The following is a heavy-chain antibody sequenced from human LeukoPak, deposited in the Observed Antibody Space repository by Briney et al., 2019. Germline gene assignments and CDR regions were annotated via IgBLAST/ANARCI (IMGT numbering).Heavy chain of an antibody. D-gene: IGHD3-10*01. CDR1: GFTFSTYG. CDR3: ARDLIGRYTVDY. Sequence: GGSLRLSCAATGFTFSTYGMQWVRQAPGKGMYWVALMSPDGNKKYYADSVKGRFTISRDNSKSTVDLQPNSLRAEDTAVYYCARDLIGRYTVDYCGQGTLVTVSS. J-gene: IGHJ4*02. V-gene: IGHV3-30*03. CDR2: MSPDGNKK.